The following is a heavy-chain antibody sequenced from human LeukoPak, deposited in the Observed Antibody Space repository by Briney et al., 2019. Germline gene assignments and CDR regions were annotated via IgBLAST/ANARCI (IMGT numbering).Heavy chain of an antibody. J-gene: IGHJ4*02. Sequence: TLSLTCTVSGGSISSGGYYWSWIRQHPVKGLEWIGYIYYSGSTYYNPSLKSRVTISVDTSKNQFSLKLSSVTAADTAVYYCARGQLASYFDYWGQGTLVTVSS. D-gene: IGHD6-6*01. CDR1: GGSISSGGYY. CDR2: IYYSGST. V-gene: IGHV4-31*03. CDR3: ARGQLASYFDY.